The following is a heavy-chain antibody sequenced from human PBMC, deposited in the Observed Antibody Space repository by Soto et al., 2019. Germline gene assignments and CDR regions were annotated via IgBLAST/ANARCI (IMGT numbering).Heavy chain of an antibody. V-gene: IGHV1-18*04. Sequence: ASVKVSCKASGYTFTSYGISWVRQAPGQGLEWMGWISAYNGNTNYARKLQGRVTMTTDTSTSTAYMELRSLRSDDTAVYYCARDTPNYDILTGYYGMDVCGQRTTVTVSS. CDR1: GYTFTSYG. D-gene: IGHD3-9*01. CDR2: ISAYNGNT. J-gene: IGHJ6*02. CDR3: ARDTPNYDILTGYYGMDV.